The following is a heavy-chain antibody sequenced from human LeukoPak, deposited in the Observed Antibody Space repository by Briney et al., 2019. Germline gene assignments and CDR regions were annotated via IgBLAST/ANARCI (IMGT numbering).Heavy chain of an antibody. J-gene: IGHJ5*02. CDR1: GGTFSSYA. CDR3: ARDHLGSSGWPNWFDP. Sequence: SVKVSCKASGGTFSSYAISWVRQAPGQGLEWMGGIIPIFGTANYAQKFQGRVTITTDESTSTAYMELSSLRSEDTAVYYCARDHLGSSGWPNWFDPWGQGTLVTVSS. CDR2: IIPIFGTA. V-gene: IGHV1-69*05. D-gene: IGHD6-19*01.